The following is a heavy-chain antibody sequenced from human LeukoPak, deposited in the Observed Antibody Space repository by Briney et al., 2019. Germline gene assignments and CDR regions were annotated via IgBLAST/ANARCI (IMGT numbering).Heavy chain of an antibody. CDR1: GFTVSSNY. J-gene: IGHJ4*02. Sequence: PGGSLRLSCAASGFTVSSNYMSWVRQAPGKGLEWVSVIYSGGSTYYADSVKGRFTISRENSKNTLYLQMNSLRAEDTAVYYCARWARADSDYWGQGTLVTVSS. V-gene: IGHV3-66*01. D-gene: IGHD3-10*01. CDR3: ARWARADSDY. CDR2: IYSGGST.